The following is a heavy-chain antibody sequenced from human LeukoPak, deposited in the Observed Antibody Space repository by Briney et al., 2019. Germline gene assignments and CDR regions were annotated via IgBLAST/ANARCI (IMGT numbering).Heavy chain of an antibody. V-gene: IGHV4-4*02. J-gene: IGHJ4*02. D-gene: IGHD3-10*01. Sequence: PSETLSLTCAVSGDSMTSNNWWSWVRQPPGKGLEWIGDIYHTGRTNYNPSLKSRVTISVDKSKKQFSLKLDSVTAADTAVYYCATHLITMVRGARDYWGQGTLVTVSS. CDR1: GDSMTSNNW. CDR2: IYHTGRT. CDR3: ATHLITMVRGARDY.